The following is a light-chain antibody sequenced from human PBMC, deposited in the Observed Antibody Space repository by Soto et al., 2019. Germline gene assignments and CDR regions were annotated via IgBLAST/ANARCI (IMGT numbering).Light chain of an antibody. CDR1: NIGIKS. CDR2: DDS. V-gene: IGLV3-21*02. CDR3: HVWDSGTDQGV. Sequence: SYELTQPPSVSVGPGQTARITCGGNNIGIKSVHWYQQKPGQAPVLVVYDDSDRPSGIPERFSGSNSGNTATLTISRVEGGDEADYYCHVWDSGTDQGVFGGGTKLTVL. J-gene: IGLJ2*01.